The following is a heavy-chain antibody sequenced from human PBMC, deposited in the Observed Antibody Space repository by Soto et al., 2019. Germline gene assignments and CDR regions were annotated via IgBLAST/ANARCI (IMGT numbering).Heavy chain of an antibody. D-gene: IGHD4-17*01. CDR1: GFTFSSYA. J-gene: IGHJ4*02. CDR2: ISGSGGST. Sequence: PGGSLRLSCAASGFTFSSYAMSWVRQAPGKGLEWVSAISGSGGSTYYADSVKGRFTISRDNSKNTLYLQMNSLRAEDTAVYYCVKDDFDDYGDLPDYWGQGSLDTVSS. CDR3: VKDDFDDYGDLPDY. V-gene: IGHV3-23*01.